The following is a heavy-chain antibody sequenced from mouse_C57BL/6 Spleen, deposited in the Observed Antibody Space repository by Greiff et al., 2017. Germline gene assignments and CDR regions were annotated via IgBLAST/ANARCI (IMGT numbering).Heavy chain of an antibody. CDR3: ARFYYDYDGDWYFDV. V-gene: IGHV1-82*01. J-gene: IGHJ1*03. D-gene: IGHD2-4*01. CDR1: GYAFSSSW. CDR2: IYPGDGDT. Sequence: QVQLQQSGPELVKPGASVKISCKASGYAFSSSWMNWVQQRPGKGLEWIGRIYPGDGDTNYNGKFKGKATLTADKSSSTAYMQLSSLTSEDSAVYFCARFYYDYDGDWYFDVWGTGTTVTVSS.